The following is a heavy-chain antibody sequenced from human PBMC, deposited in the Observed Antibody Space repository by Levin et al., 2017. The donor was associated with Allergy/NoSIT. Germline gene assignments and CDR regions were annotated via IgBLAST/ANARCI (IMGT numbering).Heavy chain of an antibody. V-gene: IGHV3-13*04. CDR1: GFTFSTYD. J-gene: IGHJ4*02. Sequence: GGSLRLSCAASGFTFSTYDMHWVRQATGKGLEWVSGIDTGGDTYYPDSVKGRFTISRDNAKNSLYLQMNNLRAEDTAVYYCARDPGGYDYWGRGTLVTASS. CDR3: ARDPGGYDY. D-gene: IGHD3-22*01. CDR2: IDTGGDT.